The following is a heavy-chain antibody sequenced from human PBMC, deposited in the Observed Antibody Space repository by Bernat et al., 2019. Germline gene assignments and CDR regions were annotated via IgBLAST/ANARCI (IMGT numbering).Heavy chain of an antibody. J-gene: IGHJ6*02. CDR2: IWYDGSNK. CDR3: AREYRHYYYGMDV. Sequence: QVQLVESGGGVVQPGRSLRLSCAASGFTFSSYGMHWVRQAPGKGLEWVAVIWYDGSNKYYADSLKGRFTISRDNSKNTLYLQMNSLRAEDTAVYYCAREYRHYYYGMDVWGQGTTVTVSS. D-gene: IGHD2-2*02. CDR1: GFTFSSYG. V-gene: IGHV3-33*01.